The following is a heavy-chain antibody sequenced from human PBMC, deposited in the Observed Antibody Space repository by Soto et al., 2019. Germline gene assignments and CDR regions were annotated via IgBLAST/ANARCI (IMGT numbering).Heavy chain of an antibody. CDR1: GGSFSGYY. V-gene: IGHV4-34*01. CDR2: INHSGST. J-gene: IGHJ5*02. Sequence: SETLSLTCAVYGGSFSGYYWSWIRQPPGKGLEWIGEINHSGSTNYNPSLKSRVTISVDTSKNQFSLKLSSVTAADTAMYYCARDRGYRSGSFGSWGQGVLVTVSS. D-gene: IGHD5-18*01. CDR3: ARDRGYRSGSFGS.